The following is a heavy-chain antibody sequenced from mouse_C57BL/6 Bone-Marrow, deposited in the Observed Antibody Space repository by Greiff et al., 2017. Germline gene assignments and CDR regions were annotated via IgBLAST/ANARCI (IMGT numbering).Heavy chain of an antibody. V-gene: IGHV5-9*01. CDR2: ISGGGGNT. J-gene: IGHJ2*01. D-gene: IGHD1-1*02. CDR3: ARRGGWTDYFDY. CDR1: GFTFSSYT. Sequence: EVQRVESGGGLVKPGGSLKLSCAASGFTFSSYTMSWVRQTPEKRLEWVATISGGGGNTYYPDRVKGRFTISRDNAKNTLYLQMSSLRSEDTALYYCARRGGWTDYFDYWGQGTTLTVSS.